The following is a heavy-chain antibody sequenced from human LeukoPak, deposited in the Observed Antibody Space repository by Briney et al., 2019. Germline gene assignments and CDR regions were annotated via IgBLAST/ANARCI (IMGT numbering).Heavy chain of an antibody. CDR3: ARQIASAGTAGFDF. Sequence: SETLSLTCTVSGGSISSYYWSWIRQPAAKGLEWTGRIYSTGSTNYNPSLKSRVTMSVDTSKNQFSLRLRSVTAADTAVYYCARQIASAGTAGFDFWGQGALVTVSS. D-gene: IGHD6-13*01. CDR2: IYSTGST. J-gene: IGHJ4*02. V-gene: IGHV4-4*07. CDR1: GGSISSYY.